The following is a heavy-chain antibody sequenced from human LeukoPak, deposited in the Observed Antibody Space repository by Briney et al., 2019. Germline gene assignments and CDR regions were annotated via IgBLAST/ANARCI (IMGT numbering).Heavy chain of an antibody. V-gene: IGHV3-21*05. CDR3: AKGGTGATRDDTFDI. J-gene: IGHJ3*02. CDR1: GFTLSSYS. D-gene: IGHD1-7*01. CDR2: ISSGSSHI. Sequence: GGSLRLSCAASGFTLSSYSMNWVRQAPGKGLEWVSYISSGSSHIFYADSVKGRFTISRENARNSLYLQMNSLRAEDTAVYYCAKGGTGATRDDTFDIWGQGTMVTVSS.